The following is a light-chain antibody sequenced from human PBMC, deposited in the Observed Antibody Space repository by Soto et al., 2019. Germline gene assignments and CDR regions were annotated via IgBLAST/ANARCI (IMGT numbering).Light chain of an antibody. CDR2: KVS. J-gene: IGKJ2*01. V-gene: IGKV2D-29*01. CDR3: MQSIQRPQT. Sequence: DIVMTQTPLSLSVTLGQPASISCKSSQGLLHSDGKTFLYWYLQKPSQPPHLLIYKVSKRCSGVPDRFSGSGSGTDFTVKISRVETEDVGVYYCMQSIQRPQTFGQGTKLESK. CDR1: QGLLHSDGKTF.